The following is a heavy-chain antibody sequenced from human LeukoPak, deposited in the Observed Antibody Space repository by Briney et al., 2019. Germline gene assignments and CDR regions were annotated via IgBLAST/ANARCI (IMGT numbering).Heavy chain of an antibody. Sequence: GESLKISCKGSGSSFTSYWNNWVRQMPGKGLEWMGRIDPSDSYTNFSPSFQGHVTISTDKSISTAFLQWSSLKASDTAMYYCARWDRTGWYDFDYWGQGTLVTVSS. CDR3: ARWDRTGWYDFDY. J-gene: IGHJ4*02. V-gene: IGHV5-10-1*01. CDR2: IDPSDSYT. CDR1: GSSFTSYW. D-gene: IGHD6-19*01.